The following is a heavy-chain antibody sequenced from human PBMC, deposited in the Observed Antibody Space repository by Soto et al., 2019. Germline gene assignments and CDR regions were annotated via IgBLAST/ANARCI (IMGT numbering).Heavy chain of an antibody. J-gene: IGHJ4*02. CDR1: GGSISSYY. CDR2: IYYSGST. D-gene: IGHD7-27*01. Sequence: SETLSLTCTVSGGSISSYYWSWIRQPPGKGLEWIGYIYYSGSTNYNPSLKSRVTISVDTSKNKFSLKLSSVTAADTAVYYCARQEGLGHFDYWGQGTLVTVSS. CDR3: ARQEGLGHFDY. V-gene: IGHV4-59*08.